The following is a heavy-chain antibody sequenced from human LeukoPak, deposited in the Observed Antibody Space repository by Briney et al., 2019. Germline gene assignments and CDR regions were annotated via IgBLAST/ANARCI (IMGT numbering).Heavy chain of an antibody. J-gene: IGHJ4*02. V-gene: IGHV3-30-3*01. Sequence: GGSLRISCAASGFTFSRYALHWVRQAPGKGLEWVAVISSDGSNKYYAGSVEGRFTISRDNYNNTLLLQMNSLRAEDTAVYYCARTDISGWSRPLDCWGQGTLVTVSS. CDR2: ISSDGSNK. CDR1: GFTFSRYA. D-gene: IGHD6-19*01. CDR3: ARTDISGWSRPLDC.